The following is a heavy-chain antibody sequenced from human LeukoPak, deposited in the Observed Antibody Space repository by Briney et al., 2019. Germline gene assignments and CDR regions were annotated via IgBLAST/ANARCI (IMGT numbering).Heavy chain of an antibody. D-gene: IGHD6-19*01. CDR2: ISAYNGNT. J-gene: IGHJ3*02. CDR3: ARGSGAVAGLQGDAFDI. CDR1: GYTFTSYG. Sequence: GASVKVSCKASGYTFTSYGISWVRQAPGQGLEWMGWISAYNGNTNYAQKLQGGVTMTTDTSTSTAYMELRSLRSDDTAVYYCARGSGAVAGLQGDAFDIWGQGTMVTVSS. V-gene: IGHV1-18*01.